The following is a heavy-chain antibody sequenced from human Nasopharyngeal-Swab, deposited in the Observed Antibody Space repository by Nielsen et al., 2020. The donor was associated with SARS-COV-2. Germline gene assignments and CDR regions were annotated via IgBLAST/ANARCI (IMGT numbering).Heavy chain of an antibody. D-gene: IGHD3-22*01. CDR1: GGTFSSYA. CDR3: ARDDRATSGYLLGGAFDP. Sequence: SVKVSCKASGGTFSSYAISWVRQAPGQGLEWMGGIIPIFGTANYAQKFQGRVTITRDTSASTAYMELSSLRSEDTAVYYCARDDRATSGYLLGGAFDPWGQGTLVTVSS. V-gene: IGHV1-69*05. CDR2: IIPIFGTA. J-gene: IGHJ5*02.